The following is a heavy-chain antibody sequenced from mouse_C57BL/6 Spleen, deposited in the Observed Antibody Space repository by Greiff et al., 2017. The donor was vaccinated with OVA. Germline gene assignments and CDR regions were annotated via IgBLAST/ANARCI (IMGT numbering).Heavy chain of an antibody. J-gene: IGHJ4*01. CDR1: GYAFSSSW. V-gene: IGHV1-82*01. D-gene: IGHD2-4*01. CDR3: ARYYYDYDGAMDY. CDR2: IYPGDGDT. Sequence: VKLMESGPELVKPGASVKISCKASGYAFSSSWMNWVKQRPGKGLEWIGRIYPGDGDTNYNGKFKGKATLTADKSSSTAYMQLSSLTSEDSAVYFCARYYYDYDGAMDYWGQGTSVTVSS.